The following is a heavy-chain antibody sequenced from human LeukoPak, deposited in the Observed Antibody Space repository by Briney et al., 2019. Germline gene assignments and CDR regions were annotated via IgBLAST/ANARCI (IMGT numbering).Heavy chain of an antibody. CDR2: IWYDGSNK. J-gene: IGHJ3*02. CDR3: ARDPTSAVAGTDAFDN. Sequence: GGSLRLSCAASGFTFSSYGMHWVRQAPGKGLEWVAVIWYDGSNKYYADSVKGRFTISRDNSKNTLYLQMNSLRAEDTAVYYCARDPTSAVAGTDAFDNWGQGTMVTVSS. CDR1: GFTFSSYG. D-gene: IGHD6-19*01. V-gene: IGHV3-33*01.